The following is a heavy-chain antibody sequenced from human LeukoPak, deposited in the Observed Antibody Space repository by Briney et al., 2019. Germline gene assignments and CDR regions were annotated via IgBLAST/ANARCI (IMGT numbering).Heavy chain of an antibody. CDR1: GGSISSYY. V-gene: IGHV4-59*01. CDR2: IYYSGST. J-gene: IGHJ3*02. CDR3: ARAQPRYCSRTSCYIRRDAFDI. Sequence: PSETLSLTCTVSGGSISSYYWSWIRQPPGKGLEWIGYIYYSGSTNYNPSLKSRVTISVDTSKNQFSLKLSSVTAADTAVYYCARAQPRYCSRTSCYIRRDAFDIWGQGTMVTVSS. D-gene: IGHD2-2*01.